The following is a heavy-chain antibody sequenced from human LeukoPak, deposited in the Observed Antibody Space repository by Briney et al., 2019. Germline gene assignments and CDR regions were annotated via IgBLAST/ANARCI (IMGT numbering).Heavy chain of an antibody. CDR1: GFTFSSYA. CDR2: ISGGGGST. D-gene: IGHD5-18*01. Sequence: GGSLRLSCAASGFTFSSYAMSWVRQAPGKGLEWVASISGGGGSTYYAESVKGRFTISRDNSKNTLYLQMNSLRAEDTAVYYCARAQDQYTALVTSGFDYWGQRTLVTVSS. CDR3: ARAQDQYTALVTSGFDY. V-gene: IGHV3-23*01. J-gene: IGHJ4*02.